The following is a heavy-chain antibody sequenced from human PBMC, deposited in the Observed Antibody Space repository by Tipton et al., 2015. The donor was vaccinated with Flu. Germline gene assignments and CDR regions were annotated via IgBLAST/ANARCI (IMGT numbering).Heavy chain of an antibody. CDR3: ARDSAAHYGMDV. D-gene: IGHD6-13*01. Sequence: LRLSCTVSGGSINSYYWSWIRQPPGKGLEWIGYIYYSGSTNYNPSLKSRVTISVDTSKNQFSLKLSSVTAADTAVYYCARDSAAHYGMDVWGQGTTVTASS. CDR1: GGSINSYY. V-gene: IGHV4-59*08. CDR2: IYYSGST. J-gene: IGHJ6*02.